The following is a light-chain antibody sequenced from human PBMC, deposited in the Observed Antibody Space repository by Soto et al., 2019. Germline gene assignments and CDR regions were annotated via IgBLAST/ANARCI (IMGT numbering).Light chain of an antibody. CDR2: ENN. J-gene: IGLJ3*02. CDR1: SSNIGNNY. Sequence: QSVLTQPPSVSAAPGQKVTISCSGISSNIGNNYVSWYQQLPGTAPKLLIYENNKRPSGIPDRFSGSKSGTSATLGITGLQTGDEADYYCGTWDSSLSAHWVFGGGTKLTVL. V-gene: IGLV1-51*02. CDR3: GTWDSSLSAHWV.